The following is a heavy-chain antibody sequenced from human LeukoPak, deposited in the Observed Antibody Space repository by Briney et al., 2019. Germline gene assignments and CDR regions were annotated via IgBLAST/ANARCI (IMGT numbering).Heavy chain of an antibody. CDR2: IYWNDDK. J-gene: IGHJ4*02. CDR3: AHGPPPHYFDY. Sequence: SGPTLVKPTQTLTLTCTFSGFSLSASAVGVGWIRQPPGKALEWLALIYWNDDKRYSPSLKSRLTITKDTSKNQVVLTMTNMDPVDTATYYCAHGPPPHYFDYWGQGALVTVSS. CDR1: GFSLSASAVG. V-gene: IGHV2-5*01.